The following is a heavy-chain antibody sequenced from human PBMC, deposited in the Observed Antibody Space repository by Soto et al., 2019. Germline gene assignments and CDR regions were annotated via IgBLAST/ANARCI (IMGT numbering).Heavy chain of an antibody. CDR3: ARHRWGSGSYSGLLDF. CDR1: GGSISTSSYF. J-gene: IGHJ4*02. V-gene: IGHV4-39*01. CDR2: VHYSGSA. Sequence: SETLSLTCSVSGGSISTSSYFWGWIRQPPGKGLEWVGAVHYSGSANYRSSLQSRVTISVDTSQNQFSLRLRSVTAADTAVYYCARHRWGSGSYSGLLDFWGQGALVTVSS. D-gene: IGHD3-10*01.